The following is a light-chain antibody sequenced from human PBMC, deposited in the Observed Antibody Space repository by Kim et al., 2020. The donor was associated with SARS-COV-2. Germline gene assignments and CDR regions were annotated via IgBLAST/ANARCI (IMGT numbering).Light chain of an antibody. CDR3: HQYNLYSWS. V-gene: IGKV1-5*03. Sequence: ASVGDSVTITCRASQDVGHYLAWYQQKPGKAPKLLIYRASTLQTGVPSSFSGSGSGTSFSLTISSLQADDFATYYCHQYNLYSWSFGQGTKVDIK. CDR1: QDVGHY. J-gene: IGKJ1*01. CDR2: RAS.